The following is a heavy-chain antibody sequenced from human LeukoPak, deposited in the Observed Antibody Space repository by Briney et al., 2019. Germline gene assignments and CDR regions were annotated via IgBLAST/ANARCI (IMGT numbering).Heavy chain of an antibody. CDR2: IYTSGST. J-gene: IGHJ4*02. D-gene: IGHD2-2*01. Sequence: SETLSLTCTVSGGSISSYYWSWIRQPAGKGLEWIGRIYTSGSTNYNPSLKSRVTMSVDTSKNQSSLKLSSVTAADTAVYYCAGQYCSSTSCYDLDYWGQGTLVTVSS. CDR3: AGQYCSSTSCYDLDY. V-gene: IGHV4-4*07. CDR1: GGSISSYY.